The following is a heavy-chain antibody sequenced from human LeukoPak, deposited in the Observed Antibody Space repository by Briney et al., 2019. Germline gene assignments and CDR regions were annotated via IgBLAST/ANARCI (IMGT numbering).Heavy chain of an antibody. Sequence: SETLSLTCTVSGGSISGYYWSWIRQPPGKGLEWIGYIYYSGSTNYNPSLKSRVTISVDTSKNQFSLKLSSVTAADTAVYYCARVVSYYGSGKPFYYYYMDVWGKGTTVTISS. CDR1: GGSISGYY. J-gene: IGHJ6*03. V-gene: IGHV4-59*01. CDR3: ARVVSYYGSGKPFYYYYMDV. CDR2: IYYSGST. D-gene: IGHD3-10*01.